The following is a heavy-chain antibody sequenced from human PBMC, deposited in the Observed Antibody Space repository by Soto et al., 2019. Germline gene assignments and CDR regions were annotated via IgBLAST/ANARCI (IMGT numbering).Heavy chain of an antibody. CDR3: ARRTVATETFDN. Sequence: PGRGLEWIGFIYYAGSTKYNPSLNSRVTISVDTSKNQFSLTVTSVTAADTAVYYCARRTVATETFDNWGQGTLVTLPS. CDR2: IYYAGST. V-gene: IGHV4-59*08. J-gene: IGHJ4*02. D-gene: IGHD5-12*01.